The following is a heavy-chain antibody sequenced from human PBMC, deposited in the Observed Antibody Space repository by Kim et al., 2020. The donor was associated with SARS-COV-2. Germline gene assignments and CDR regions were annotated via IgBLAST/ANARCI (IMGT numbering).Heavy chain of an antibody. Sequence: GDTTTYADSVKGRFTISRDNSKNTLYLQMSSLRAEDTAIYYCANPRQPDYWGQGTLVTVSS. D-gene: IGHD6-13*01. CDR2: GDTT. V-gene: IGHV3-23*01. CDR3: ANPRQPDY. J-gene: IGHJ4*02.